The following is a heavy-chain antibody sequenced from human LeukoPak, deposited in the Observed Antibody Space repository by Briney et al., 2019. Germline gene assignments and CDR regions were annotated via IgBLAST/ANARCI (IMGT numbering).Heavy chain of an antibody. Sequence: GGSLRLSCAASGFTFSSYWMHWVRQGPGKGLVWVSRTDSDGSSTTYADSVKGRFTISRDNAKNSLYLQMNSLRAEDTAVYYCARDQGRRSDYDILTGYFDAFDIWGQGTMVTVSS. CDR2: TDSDGSST. CDR1: GFTFSSYW. D-gene: IGHD3-9*01. CDR3: ARDQGRRSDYDILTGYFDAFDI. V-gene: IGHV3-74*01. J-gene: IGHJ3*02.